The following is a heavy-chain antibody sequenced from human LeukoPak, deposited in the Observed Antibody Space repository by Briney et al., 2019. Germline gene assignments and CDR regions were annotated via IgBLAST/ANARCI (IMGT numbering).Heavy chain of an antibody. Sequence: GGSLRLSCAASGFTFSSYWMHWVRQAPGKGLVWVSRINTDGSSTSYADSVKGRFTISRDNAKNTLYLQMNSLRAEDTAVYYCAKDRSGSYSQGLDYWGQGTLVTVSS. CDR3: AKDRSGSYSQGLDY. CDR1: GFTFSSYW. J-gene: IGHJ4*02. D-gene: IGHD1-26*01. V-gene: IGHV3-74*01. CDR2: INTDGSST.